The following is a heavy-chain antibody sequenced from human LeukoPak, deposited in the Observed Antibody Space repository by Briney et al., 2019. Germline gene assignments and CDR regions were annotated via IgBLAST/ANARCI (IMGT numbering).Heavy chain of an antibody. CDR1: GGSISSYY. J-gene: IGHJ4*02. CDR2: INHSGST. CDR3: ARGPNVATIDY. V-gene: IGHV4-34*01. Sequence: SETLSLTCTVSGGSISSYYWSWIRQPPGKGLEWIGEINHSGSTNYNPSLKSRVTISVDTSKNQFSLKLSSVTAADTAVYYCARGPNVATIDYWGQGTLVTVSS. D-gene: IGHD5-12*01.